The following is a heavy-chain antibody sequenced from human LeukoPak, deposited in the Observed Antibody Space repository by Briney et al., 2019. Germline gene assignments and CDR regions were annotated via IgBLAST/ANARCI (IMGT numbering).Heavy chain of an antibody. CDR1: GFTVSSNY. Sequence: GGSLRLSCAASGFTVSSNYMSWVRQAPGKGLEWVSVIYSGGSTYYADSVKGRFTISRDNSKNTLYLQMNSLRAEDTAVYYCASPYDYVWGSYRSGFGYWGQGTLVTVSS. J-gene: IGHJ4*02. CDR2: IYSGGST. V-gene: IGHV3-53*01. CDR3: ASPYDYVWGSYRSGFGY. D-gene: IGHD3-16*02.